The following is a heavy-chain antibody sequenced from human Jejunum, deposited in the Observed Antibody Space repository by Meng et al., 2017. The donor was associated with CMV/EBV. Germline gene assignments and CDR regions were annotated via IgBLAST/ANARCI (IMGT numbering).Heavy chain of an antibody. Sequence: LSCTASEFRVSRNNRTWVRQAPGKGLEWVSAIYSGNPTYYADSVKGRFTISRDNSKNTLYLQMNSLRAEDTAVYYCAKKYSGSFDYWGQGTLVTVSS. V-gene: IGHV3-53*01. CDR2: IYSGNPT. CDR3: AKKYSGSFDY. D-gene: IGHD1-26*01. CDR1: EFRVSRNN. J-gene: IGHJ4*02.